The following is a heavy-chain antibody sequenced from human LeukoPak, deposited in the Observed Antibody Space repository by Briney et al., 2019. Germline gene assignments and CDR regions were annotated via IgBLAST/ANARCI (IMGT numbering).Heavy chain of an antibody. J-gene: IGHJ4*02. Sequence: SGRSLRLSCAASGFTFSSYAMHWVRQAPGKGLEWVAVVSYDGSNKYYADSVKGRFTISRDNSKNTLYLQMNSLRAEDTAVYYCARSDYDILTGTAGQDYWGQGTLVTVSS. CDR1: GFTFSSYA. D-gene: IGHD3-9*01. V-gene: IGHV3-30-3*01. CDR3: ARSDYDILTGTAGQDY. CDR2: VSYDGSNK.